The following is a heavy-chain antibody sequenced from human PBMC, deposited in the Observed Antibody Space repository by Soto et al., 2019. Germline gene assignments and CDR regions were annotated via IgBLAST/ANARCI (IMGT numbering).Heavy chain of an antibody. CDR2: INHSGST. D-gene: IGHD3-3*01. CDR3: ARGTIFGVVITFDY. CDR1: GGSFSGYY. Sequence: PSETLSLTCAVYGGSFSGYYWSWIRQPPGKGLEWIGEINHSGSTNYNPSLKSRVTISVDTSKNQFSLKLSSVTAADTAVYYCARGTIFGVVITFDYWGQGTLVTVSS. V-gene: IGHV4-34*01. J-gene: IGHJ4*02.